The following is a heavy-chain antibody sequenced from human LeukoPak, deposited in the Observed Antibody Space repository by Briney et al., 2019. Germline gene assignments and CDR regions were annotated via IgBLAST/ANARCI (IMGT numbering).Heavy chain of an antibody. Sequence: ASVKVSCKASGYTFTSYYMHWVRQAPGQGLEWMGIINPSGGSTSYAQKFQGRVTMTRDMSTSTVYMELSSLRSEDTAVYYCARVGVRRPFDPWGQGTLVTVSS. J-gene: IGHJ5*02. CDR3: ARVGVRRPFDP. D-gene: IGHD3-10*01. CDR1: GYTFTSYY. CDR2: INPSGGST. V-gene: IGHV1-46*01.